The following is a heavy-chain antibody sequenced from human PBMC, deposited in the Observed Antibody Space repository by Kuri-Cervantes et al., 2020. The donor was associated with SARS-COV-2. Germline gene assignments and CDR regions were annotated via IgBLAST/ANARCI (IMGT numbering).Heavy chain of an antibody. V-gene: IGHV3-48*03. Sequence: GGSLRLSCAASGFTFSSYEMNWVRQAPGKGLEWVSYISSSGSPTYYADSVKGRFTISRDNAKNSLYLQVNSLRAEDTAVYYCARVADYGDFSPFDYWGQGTLVTVSS. CDR1: GFTFSSYE. CDR3: ARVADYGDFSPFDY. CDR2: ISSSGSPT. J-gene: IGHJ4*02. D-gene: IGHD4-17*01.